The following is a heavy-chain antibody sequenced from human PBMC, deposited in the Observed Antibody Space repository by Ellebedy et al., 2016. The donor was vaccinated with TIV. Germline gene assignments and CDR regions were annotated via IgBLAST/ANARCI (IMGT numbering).Heavy chain of an antibody. D-gene: IGHD3-16*01. Sequence: PGGSLRLSCEASGITFTDAWLTWIRQTPGKGLEWVGRIKNGSGATDYAAPLKGRFIISRDDSNNMAYLQMNSLNTEDTGVYYCSTAVRGSHPYTGDDALDFWGQGTMVTV. J-gene: IGHJ3*01. CDR1: GITFTDAW. V-gene: IGHV3-15*01. CDR3: STAVRGSHPYTGDDALDF. CDR2: IKNGSGAT.